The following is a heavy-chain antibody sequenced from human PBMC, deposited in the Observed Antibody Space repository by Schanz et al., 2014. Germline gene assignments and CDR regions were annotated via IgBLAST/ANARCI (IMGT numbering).Heavy chain of an antibody. J-gene: IGHJ4*02. CDR2: IDRDGGHT. CDR3: VRDTDYHFDY. V-gene: IGHV3-43*01. Sequence: EVQLVESGGVVAQPGGSLRLSCAASGFSFDDYTMHWVRQAPGKGLEWVSLIDRDGGHTYYADSVKGRFTISRDNSKNSLYLQMNSLRAEDTAVYYCVRDTDYHFDYWGQGTLATVSS. D-gene: IGHD4-17*01. CDR1: GFSFDDYT.